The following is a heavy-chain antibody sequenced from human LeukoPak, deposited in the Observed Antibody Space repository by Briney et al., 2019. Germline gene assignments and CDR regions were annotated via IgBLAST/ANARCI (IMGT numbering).Heavy chain of an antibody. CDR3: ARAVRGAFDI. V-gene: IGHV4-30-2*01. J-gene: IGHJ3*02. D-gene: IGHD3-10*01. CDR2: IYHSGST. Sequence: SETLSLTCAVSGGSVSSGGHSWSWIRQPPGKGLEWIGYIYHSGSTYYNPSLKSRVTISVDRSKNQFSLKLSSVTAADTAVYYCARAVRGAFDIWGQGTMVTVSS. CDR1: GGSVSSGGHS.